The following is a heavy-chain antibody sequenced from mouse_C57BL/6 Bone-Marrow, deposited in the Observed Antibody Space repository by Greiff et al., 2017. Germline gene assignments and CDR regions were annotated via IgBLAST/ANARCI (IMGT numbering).Heavy chain of an antibody. J-gene: IGHJ4*01. V-gene: IGHV2-5*01. CDR3: AKNLISFYYFYARDY. CDR1: GFSLTSYG. D-gene: IGHD1-1*01. CDR2: IWRGGST. Sequence: VQLQQSGPGLVQPSQSLSITCTVSGFSLTSYGVHWVRQSPGKGLEWLGVIWRGGSTDYNAAFMSRLSITKDNSKSQVFFKMNSLQADDTAIYYCAKNLISFYYFYARDYWGQGTSVTVSS.